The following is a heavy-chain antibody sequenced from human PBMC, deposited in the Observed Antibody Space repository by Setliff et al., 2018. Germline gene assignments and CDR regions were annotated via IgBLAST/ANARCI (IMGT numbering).Heavy chain of an antibody. V-gene: IGHV3-7*03. CDR2: IKQDGSEK. D-gene: IGHD2-21*01. CDR3: ARERLFPRY. CDR1: GFTFSNYW. J-gene: IGHJ4*02. Sequence: PGGSLRLSCAASGFTFSNYWMSWVRQTPGKGLEWVAHIKQDGSEKYYVDSVKGRFIISRDNAKNSLYLQMNSLRDEDTAVYYCARERLFPRYWGLGTLVTVSS.